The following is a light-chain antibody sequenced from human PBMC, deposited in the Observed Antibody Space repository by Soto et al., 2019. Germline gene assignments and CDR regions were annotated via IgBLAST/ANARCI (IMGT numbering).Light chain of an antibody. V-gene: IGLV2-8*01. CDR3: SSYAGSNNLL. CDR2: EVS. J-gene: IGLJ2*01. Sequence: QSALTQPPSASGSPGQSVTISCTGTSSDIGGYSYVSWYQQHPGKAPKLMIYEVSKRPSGVPDRFSGSRSGYTASLTVSGLQAEDAADYYCSSYAGSNNLLFGGGTKLTVL. CDR1: SSDIGGYSY.